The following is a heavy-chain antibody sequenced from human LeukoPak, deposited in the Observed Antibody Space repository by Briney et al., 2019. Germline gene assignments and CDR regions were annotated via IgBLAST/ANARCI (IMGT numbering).Heavy chain of an antibody. J-gene: IGHJ3*02. V-gene: IGHV1-46*01. CDR1: GYSFTGYA. D-gene: IGHD6-19*01. CDR3: ARVGSSGWYAFDI. Sequence: ASVKVSCKASGYSFTGYAMNWVRQAPGQGLEWMGIINPSGGSTSYAQKFQGRVTMTRDMSTSTVYMELSSLRSEDTAVYYCARVGSSGWYAFDIWGQGTMVTVSS. CDR2: INPSGGST.